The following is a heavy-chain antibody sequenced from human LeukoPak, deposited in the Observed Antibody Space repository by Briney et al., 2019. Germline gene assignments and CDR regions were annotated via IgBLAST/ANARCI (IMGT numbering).Heavy chain of an antibody. V-gene: IGHV4-39*02. CDR2: IHYSGTT. CDR3: ARGPTYQPIDY. J-gene: IGHJ4*02. Sequence: NSSETLSLTCTVSGGSISSSNYYWGWIRQPPGKGLEWIASIHYSGTTYYNPSLKSRVTISVDTSKNHFSLNLNSVTAADTAVYYCARGPTYQPIDYWGQGTLVTVSS. D-gene: IGHD2-2*01. CDR1: GGSISSSNYY.